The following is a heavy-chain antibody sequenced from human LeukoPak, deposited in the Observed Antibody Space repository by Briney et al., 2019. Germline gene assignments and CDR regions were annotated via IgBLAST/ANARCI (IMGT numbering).Heavy chain of an antibody. D-gene: IGHD5-24*01. J-gene: IGHJ4*02. CDR2: ISSSDSTI. V-gene: IGHV3-48*03. CDR3: ARTIEMATISYFDY. CDR1: GFTFSSYE. Sequence: GGSLRLSCAASGFTFSSYEMDCVRQAPGKGLEWVSYISSSDSTIYYADSVKGQFTISRDNAKNSLYLQMNSLRAGDTAVYYCARTIEMATISYFDYWGQGTLVTVSS.